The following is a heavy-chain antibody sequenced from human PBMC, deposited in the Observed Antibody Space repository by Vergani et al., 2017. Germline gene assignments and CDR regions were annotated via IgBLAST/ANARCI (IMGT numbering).Heavy chain of an antibody. V-gene: IGHV3-11*01. CDR2: IGRVATTV. D-gene: IGHD2-2*01. CDR1: GFNVVDYY. J-gene: IGHJ6*03. CDR3: VSVDTYCSVTSCPPDYHYMDV. Sequence: QGRLVETGGGQVRPGGSLGLSCAVSGFNVVDYYMAWVRQAPGKGLECVSFIGRVATTVYYADSVKGRFTIQKDSAKNSLHLQMNSLRIEDTAVYSCVSVDTYCSVTSCPPDYHYMDVWGAGTTVNVSS.